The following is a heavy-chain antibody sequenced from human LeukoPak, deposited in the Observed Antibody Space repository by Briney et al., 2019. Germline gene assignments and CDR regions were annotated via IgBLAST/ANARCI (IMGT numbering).Heavy chain of an antibody. V-gene: IGHV4-39*07. CDR2: IYYSGST. Sequence: KPSETLSLTCTVSGGSTSSSSYYWGWIRQPPGKGLEWIGSIYYSGSTYYNPSLKSRVTISVDTSKNQFSLKLSSVTAADTAVYYCARDRGDNWNYFDYWGQGTLVTVSS. CDR3: ARDRGDNWNYFDY. CDR1: GGSTSSSSYY. J-gene: IGHJ4*02. D-gene: IGHD1-20*01.